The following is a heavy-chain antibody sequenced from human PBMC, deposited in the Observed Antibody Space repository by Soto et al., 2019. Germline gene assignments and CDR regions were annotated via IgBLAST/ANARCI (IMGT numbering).Heavy chain of an antibody. CDR3: ARGGGCGSTSCYTPYYDFWSGYYTQQNYGMDV. CDR1: GGSISSYY. V-gene: IGHV4-59*01. J-gene: IGHJ6*02. Sequence: SETLSLTCTVSGGSISSYYWSWIRQPPGKGLEWIGYIYYSGSTNYNPSLKSRVTISVDTSKNQFSLKLSSVTAADTAVYYCARGGGCGSTSCYTPYYDFWSGYYTQQNYGMDVWGQGTTVTVSS. CDR2: IYYSGST. D-gene: IGHD3-3*01.